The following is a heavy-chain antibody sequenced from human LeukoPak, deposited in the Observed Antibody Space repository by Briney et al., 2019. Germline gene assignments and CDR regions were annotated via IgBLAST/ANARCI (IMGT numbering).Heavy chain of an antibody. Sequence: GGSLRLSCAASGFTFSDYYMSWIRQAPGKGLEWVSYISSSGSTIYYADSVKGRFTISRDNAKNSLYLQMNSLRDEDTAVYYCARDGSGAARPNYYYYGMDVWGQGTTVTVSS. V-gene: IGHV3-11*01. J-gene: IGHJ6*02. CDR2: ISSSGSTI. CDR1: GFTFSDYY. CDR3: ARDGSGAARPNYYYYGMDV. D-gene: IGHD6-6*01.